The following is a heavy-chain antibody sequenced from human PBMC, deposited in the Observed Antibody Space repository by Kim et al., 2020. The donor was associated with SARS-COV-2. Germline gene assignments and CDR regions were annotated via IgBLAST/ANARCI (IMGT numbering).Heavy chain of an antibody. D-gene: IGHD3-10*01. J-gene: IGHJ4*02. CDR3: AREDDSHYFPKY. CDR2: ITSGRSEV. Sequence: GESLKISCTSAGFMLYEYNINWVRQAPGKGPEWVASITSGRSEVFYADSVRGRFTISRDAVKNSVYLQMNDLGAEDTAVYYCAREDDSHYFPKYWGQGVRVTVSS. CDR1: GFMLYEYN. V-gene: IGHV3-21*01.